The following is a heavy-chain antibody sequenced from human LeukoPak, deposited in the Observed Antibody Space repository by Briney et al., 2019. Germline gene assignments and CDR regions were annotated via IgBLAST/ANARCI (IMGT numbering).Heavy chain of an antibody. CDR3: AREPPPYYYYYMDV. Sequence: GRSLRLSCAASGFTFSSYAMHWVRQAPGKALEWVAVISYDGSNKYYADSVKGRFTISRDNSKNTLYLQMNSLRAEDTAVYYCAREPPPYYYYYMDVWGKGTTVTVSS. CDR2: ISYDGSNK. V-gene: IGHV3-30*01. CDR1: GFTFSSYA. J-gene: IGHJ6*03.